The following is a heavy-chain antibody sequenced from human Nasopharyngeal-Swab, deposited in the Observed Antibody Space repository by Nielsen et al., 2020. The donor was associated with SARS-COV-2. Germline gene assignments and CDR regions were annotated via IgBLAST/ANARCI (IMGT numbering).Heavy chain of an antibody. CDR3: AREGGYDPFDY. V-gene: IGHV4-59*01. J-gene: IGHJ4*02. Sequence: SETLSLTCTVSGASISSYYWSWIRQPPGKGLEWIGYIYYSGSTNYNPSLKSRVTISVDTSKNQFSLKLSSVTAADTAVYYCAREGGYDPFDYWGQGTLVTVSS. CDR2: IYYSGST. CDR1: GASISSYY. D-gene: IGHD5-12*01.